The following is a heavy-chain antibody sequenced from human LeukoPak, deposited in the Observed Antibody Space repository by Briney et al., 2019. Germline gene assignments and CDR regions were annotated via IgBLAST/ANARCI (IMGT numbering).Heavy chain of an antibody. V-gene: IGHV1-8*01. D-gene: IGHD5-24*01. Sequence: ASVKVSCKASGYTFTSYDINWVRQATGQGLEWMGWMNPNSGNTGYAQKFQGRVTMTRNTSISTAYMELSSLRSEDTAVYYCARDRSVSWLQLGGFDYWGQGTLVTVSS. J-gene: IGHJ4*02. CDR1: GYTFTSYD. CDR2: MNPNSGNT. CDR3: ARDRSVSWLQLGGFDY.